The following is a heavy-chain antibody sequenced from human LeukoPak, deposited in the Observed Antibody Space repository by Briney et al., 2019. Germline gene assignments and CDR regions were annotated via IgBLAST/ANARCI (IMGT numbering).Heavy chain of an antibody. CDR1: GGSIGSYY. D-gene: IGHD4-23*01. J-gene: IGHJ4*02. CDR3: TRDHYDHWGDSVFEY. Sequence: SETLSLTCTVSGGSIGSYYWTWIRQPAGKGLEWIGRIYSTGSTSYNPSLKSRVTMSVDTSRNQFSLKLRSMTAADTAVYYCTRDHYDHWGDSVFEYWGQGILVTVSS. V-gene: IGHV4-4*07. CDR2: IYSTGST.